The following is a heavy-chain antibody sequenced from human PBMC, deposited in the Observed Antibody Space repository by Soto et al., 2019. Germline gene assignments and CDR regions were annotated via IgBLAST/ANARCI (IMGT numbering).Heavy chain of an antibody. J-gene: IGHJ3*01. CDR1: GGTFSSYT. CDR2: IIPILDIV. Sequence: QDQLVQSGAEVKKPGSSVKVSCKASGGTFSSYTISWVRQAPGQGLEWMGRIIPILDIVTYAQKFQGRATFTADKSTGTAYMDLSSLRLEDAAVYYCARSSVGVFDVWGQGTVVTVSS. V-gene: IGHV1-69*02. CDR3: ARSSVGVFDV.